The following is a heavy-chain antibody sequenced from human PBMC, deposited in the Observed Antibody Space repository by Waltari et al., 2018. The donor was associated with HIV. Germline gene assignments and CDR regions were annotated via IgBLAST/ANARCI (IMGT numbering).Heavy chain of an antibody. D-gene: IGHD4-17*01. Sequence: EVQLVESGGGLVQPGGSLRLSCVASRFTFSSYSMNGVRSAPGKGLEWVSYISSSSGTIHYADSVKGRFTISRDNAKNSLYLQMNSLRAEDTAVYYCATFYGDYWNAFDIWGQGTMVTVSP. CDR2: ISSSSGTI. V-gene: IGHV3-48*01. J-gene: IGHJ3*02. CDR3: ATFYGDYWNAFDI. CDR1: RFTFSSYS.